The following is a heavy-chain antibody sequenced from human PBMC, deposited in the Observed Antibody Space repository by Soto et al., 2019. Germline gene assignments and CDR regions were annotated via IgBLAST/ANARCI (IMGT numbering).Heavy chain of an antibody. J-gene: IGHJ5*02. Sequence: SETLSLTCTVSGGSISSGGYYWSWIRQHPGKGLEWIGYIYYSGSTYYSPSLKSRVTISVDTSKNQFSLKLSSVTAADTAVYYCARAKKGIAAAENWFDPWGQGTLVTVSS. V-gene: IGHV4-31*03. CDR1: GGSISSGGYY. CDR2: IYYSGST. D-gene: IGHD6-13*01. CDR3: ARAKKGIAAAENWFDP.